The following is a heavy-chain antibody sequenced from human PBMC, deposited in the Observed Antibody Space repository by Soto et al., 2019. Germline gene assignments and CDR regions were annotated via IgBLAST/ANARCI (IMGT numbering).Heavy chain of an antibody. CDR1: GFTFSSYG. D-gene: IGHD3-22*01. CDR3: AKDRLPKIKVSYYFGADV. V-gene: IGHV3-30*18. Sequence: QVQLVESGGGVVQPGRSLRLSCAASGFTFSSYGMHWVRQAPGKGLEWVAVISYDGRNTYYGDSVEGRFTISRDDSKNTLYLQMNSVRTEDTAVYYCAKDRLPKIKVSYYFGADVWGQGTTVTVSS. CDR2: ISYDGRNT. J-gene: IGHJ6*01.